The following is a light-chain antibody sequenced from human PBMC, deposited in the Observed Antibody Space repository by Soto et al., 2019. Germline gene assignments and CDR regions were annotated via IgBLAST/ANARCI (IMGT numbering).Light chain of an antibody. CDR3: QQYGSSGT. CDR2: GAS. CDR1: QSVSSN. V-gene: IGKV3-15*01. J-gene: IGKJ1*01. Sequence: EIVVTQSPATVSVSTGERATLSCRASQSVSSNLAWYQQKPGQAPRLLIYGASTRATGIPARFSGSGSGTDFTLTISRLEPEDFAVYYCQQYGSSGTFGQGTKVDIK.